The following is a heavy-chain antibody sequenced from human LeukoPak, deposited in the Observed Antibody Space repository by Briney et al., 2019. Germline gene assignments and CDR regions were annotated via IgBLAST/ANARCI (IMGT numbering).Heavy chain of an antibody. CDR1: GGTFSSYA. V-gene: IGHV1-69*05. Sequence: SVKVSFKASGGTFSSYAISWVRQAPGQGLEWMGGIIPIFGTANYAQKFQGRVTITTDESTSTAYMELSSLRSEDTAVYYCARGPYDVLMVYAFDYWGQGTLVTVSS. J-gene: IGHJ4*02. CDR2: IIPIFGTA. CDR3: ARGPYDVLMVYAFDY. D-gene: IGHD2-8*01.